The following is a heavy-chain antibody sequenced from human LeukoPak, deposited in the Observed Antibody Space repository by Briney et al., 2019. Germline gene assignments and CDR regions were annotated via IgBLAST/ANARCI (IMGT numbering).Heavy chain of an antibody. CDR3: ARDRNEYYDSSGHYFDY. J-gene: IGHJ4*02. CDR2: INHSGST. CDR1: GGSFSGYY. V-gene: IGHV4-34*01. Sequence: SETLSLTCAVYGGSFSGYYWSWVRQPPGKGLEWIGEINHSGSTNYNPSLKSRVTISVDTSKNQFSLKLSSVTAADTAVYYCARDRNEYYDSSGHYFDYWGQGTLVTVSS. D-gene: IGHD3-22*01.